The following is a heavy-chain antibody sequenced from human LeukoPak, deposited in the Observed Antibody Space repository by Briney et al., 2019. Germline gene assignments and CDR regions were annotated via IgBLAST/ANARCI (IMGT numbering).Heavy chain of an antibody. CDR3: ARENYSSGNPTIDN. CDR1: GFTFRMYV. V-gene: IGHV3-21*01. J-gene: IGHJ4*02. D-gene: IGHD3-10*01. Sequence: GGSLRLSCAASGFTFRMYVMKWVGQAPGKGLEWVSSIGSSSSFMYYADSVRGRFTISRDNAKNSPYLQMNSLRAEDAAVYYCARENYSSGNPTIDNWGQGTLVTVSS. CDR2: IGSSSSFM.